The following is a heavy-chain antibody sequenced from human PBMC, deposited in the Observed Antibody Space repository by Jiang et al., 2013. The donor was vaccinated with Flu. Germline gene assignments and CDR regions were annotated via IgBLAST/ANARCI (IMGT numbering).Heavy chain of an antibody. CDR1: GFNSSTYG. Sequence: GFNSSTYGMHWVRQAPGKGLEWVAGISYDGDNKYYGDSVKGRFIISTDSSENTVYLQMNSLTFDDTALYFCAKDVGSEIYYPFLSYIFHYWGPGTLVIVSS. J-gene: IGHJ4*02. V-gene: IGHV3-30*18. D-gene: IGHD3-10*01. CDR2: ISYDGDNK. CDR3: AKDVGSEIYYPFLSYIFHY.